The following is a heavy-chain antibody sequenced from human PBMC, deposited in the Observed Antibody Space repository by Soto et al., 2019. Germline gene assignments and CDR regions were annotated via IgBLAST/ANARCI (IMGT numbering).Heavy chain of an antibody. V-gene: IGHV2-5*02. D-gene: IGHD7-27*01. CDR2: LYWDDDK. CDR3: ARTSVTWGSRGLVDY. J-gene: IGHJ4*02. Sequence: QITLKESGPTLVKPTQTLTLTCTFSGFSLSTSGVGVGWIRQPPGKALEWLAFLYWDDDKRYSPSLKSRLTTTKDTSNNQVILTMTNMDPVDTATYYCARTSVTWGSRGLVDYWGQGTLVTVAS. CDR1: GFSLSTSGVG.